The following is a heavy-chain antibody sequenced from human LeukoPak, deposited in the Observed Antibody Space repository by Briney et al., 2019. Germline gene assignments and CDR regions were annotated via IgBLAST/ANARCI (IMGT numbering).Heavy chain of an antibody. V-gene: IGHV4-30-4*08. Sequence: PSETLSLTCTVSGVSISSGDYYWSWIRQPPGKGLEWIGYIYYSGSTNYNPSLKSRVIISIDTSKNQFSLRLGSVTAADTAVYYCARGPSGWYRDYWGQGTLVTVSS. J-gene: IGHJ4*02. CDR2: IYYSGST. D-gene: IGHD6-19*01. CDR1: GVSISSGDYY. CDR3: ARGPSGWYRDY.